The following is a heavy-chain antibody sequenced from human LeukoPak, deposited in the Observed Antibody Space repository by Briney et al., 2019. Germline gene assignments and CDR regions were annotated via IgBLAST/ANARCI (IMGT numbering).Heavy chain of an antibody. Sequence: GGSLRLSCAASGFTFSSYRMNWVRQAPGKGLEWVALIRYDGTNKYYADSVKGRFTISRDNSKNTLYLQMNSLRAEDTAVYYCAKVGPTTVTTVYWGQGTLVTVSS. V-gene: IGHV3-30*02. CDR1: GFTFSSYR. CDR2: IRYDGTNK. CDR3: AKVGPTTVTTVY. D-gene: IGHD4-17*01. J-gene: IGHJ4*02.